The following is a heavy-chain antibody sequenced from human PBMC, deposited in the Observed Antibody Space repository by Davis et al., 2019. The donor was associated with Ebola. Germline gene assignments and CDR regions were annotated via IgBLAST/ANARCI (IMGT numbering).Heavy chain of an antibody. D-gene: IGHD3-3*01. J-gene: IGHJ4*02. V-gene: IGHV1-2*02. CDR2: INPNSGGT. CDR3: ARRYDFWSGYRD. Sequence: ASVKVSCKASGYTFTSYGISWVRQAPGQGLEWMGWINPNSGGTNYAQKFQGRVTMTRDTSISTAYMELSRLRSDDTAMYYCARRYDFWSGYRDWGQGTLVTVSS. CDR1: GYTFTSYG.